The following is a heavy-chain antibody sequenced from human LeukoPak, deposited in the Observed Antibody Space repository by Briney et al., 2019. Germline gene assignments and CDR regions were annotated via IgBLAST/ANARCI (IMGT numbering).Heavy chain of an antibody. CDR3: ARDYDGSGYSDAFDI. CDR1: GFTFSDYW. V-gene: IGHV3-7*05. CDR2: IKGDESEK. J-gene: IGHJ3*02. D-gene: IGHD3-22*01. Sequence: GGSLRLSCAASGFTFSDYWMTWVRQAPGKGLEWVANIKGDESEKNYVDSVKGRFTISRDNTKSSLYLQMNSLRAEDTALYYCARDYDGSGYSDAFDIWGQGTMVTVSS.